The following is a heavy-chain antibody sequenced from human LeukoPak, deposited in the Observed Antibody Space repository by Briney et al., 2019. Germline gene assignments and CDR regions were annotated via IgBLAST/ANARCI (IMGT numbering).Heavy chain of an antibody. CDR1: GDTITRNSYY. V-gene: IGHV4-39*07. Sequence: SETLSLTCSVSGDTITRNSYYWGWIRQSPGRELEWLGSIYYSGSTYYNPSLKSRVTMSVDTSKNQFSLKLSSVTAAVTAVYYCARDYASGSYDAFDIWGQGTMVTVSS. D-gene: IGHD3-10*01. CDR3: ARDYASGSYDAFDI. CDR2: IYYSGST. J-gene: IGHJ3*02.